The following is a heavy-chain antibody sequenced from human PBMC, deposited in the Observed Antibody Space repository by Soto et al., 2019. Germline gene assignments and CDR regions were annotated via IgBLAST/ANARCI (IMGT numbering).Heavy chain of an antibody. CDR1: GGTFSSYA. Sequence: AVKVSCKASGGTFSSYAISWVRQAPGQGLEWMGGIIPIFGTANYAQKFQGRVTITADESTSTAYMELSSLRSEDTAVYYCARDRPYSSSSTATLAWFDPWGQGTLVTVSS. CDR2: IIPIFGTA. V-gene: IGHV1-69*13. CDR3: ARDRPYSSSSTATLAWFDP. D-gene: IGHD6-6*01. J-gene: IGHJ5*02.